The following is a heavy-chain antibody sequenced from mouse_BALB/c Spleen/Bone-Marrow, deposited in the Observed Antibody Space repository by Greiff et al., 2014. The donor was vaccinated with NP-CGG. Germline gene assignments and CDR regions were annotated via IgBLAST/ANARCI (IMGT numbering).Heavy chain of an antibody. CDR3: ARDYGTTYDSMDY. CDR2: ISGGGRYS. D-gene: IGHD1-1*01. Sequence: EVKLVESGGGLVKPGGPLKLSCAASGFTFSNYAMSWVRQSLEKRLEWVAEISGGGRYSCYPDTVTGRFTVSRDNAKSTLYLEMSSLRSEDTAMYYCARDYGTTYDSMDYWGQGTSVTVPS. V-gene: IGHV5-9-4*01. CDR1: GFTFSNYA. J-gene: IGHJ4*01.